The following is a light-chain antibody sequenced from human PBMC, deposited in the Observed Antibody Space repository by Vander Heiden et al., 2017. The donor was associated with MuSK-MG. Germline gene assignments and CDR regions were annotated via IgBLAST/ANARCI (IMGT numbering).Light chain of an antibody. V-gene: IGKV1-39*01. Sequence: DIHMTQSPSSLSASVGDRVTITCRASQSSSSYLHWYPQKPGKATKLLVYAASSLQCVAPSRLTRSRYRTDFTRTSSSRQPEAFAPYYSKQSDSTHALTFGGGTKVEIK. J-gene: IGKJ4*01. CDR2: AAS. CDR1: QSSSSY. CDR3: KQSDSTHALT.